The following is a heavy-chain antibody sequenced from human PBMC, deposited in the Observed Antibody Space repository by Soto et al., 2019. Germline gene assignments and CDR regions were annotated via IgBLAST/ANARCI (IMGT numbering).Heavy chain of an antibody. Sequence: EVQLVESGGGLVKPGGSLRLSCAGSEFPFSDYTMTWVRQAPGKGLEWVSSISRRSVYIYYADSVKGRFTISRDNAKNSLSLLMNSLKAEDTAVYYCARDRRTKAYCSSSSCYASDSWGQGTLVTVSS. CDR1: EFPFSDYT. D-gene: IGHD2-2*01. CDR3: ARDRRTKAYCSSSSCYASDS. V-gene: IGHV3-21*02. CDR2: ISRRSVYI. J-gene: IGHJ4*02.